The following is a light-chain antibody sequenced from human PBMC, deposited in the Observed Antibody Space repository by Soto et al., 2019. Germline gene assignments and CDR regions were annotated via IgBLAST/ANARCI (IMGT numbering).Light chain of an antibody. Sequence: QSALTQPASVSGSPGQSITISGTGSSSDVGSDNYVSWYQQYPGTGPKLIIFEVNNRPSGVSNRFSGSKSGITASLTISGLQAEDQADYYCSSYPSSTLENVFGTGTKLTVL. CDR3: SSYPSSTLENV. V-gene: IGLV2-14*01. CDR2: EVN. J-gene: IGLJ1*01. CDR1: SSDVGSDNY.